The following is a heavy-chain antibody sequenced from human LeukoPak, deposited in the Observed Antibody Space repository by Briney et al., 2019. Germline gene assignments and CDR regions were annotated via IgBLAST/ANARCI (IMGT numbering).Heavy chain of an antibody. D-gene: IGHD3-10*01. J-gene: IGHJ6*03. Sequence: GGSLRLSCAASGFTFSSYAMHWVRQAPGKGLEWVAVISYDGSYKYYADSVEGRFTISRDNSKNTLYLQMNSLRGEDTAVYYCARDAAYYGSGLYYFYMDVWGKGTTVTVSS. CDR1: GFTFSSYA. CDR3: ARDAAYYGSGLYYFYMDV. CDR2: ISYDGSYK. V-gene: IGHV3-30*01.